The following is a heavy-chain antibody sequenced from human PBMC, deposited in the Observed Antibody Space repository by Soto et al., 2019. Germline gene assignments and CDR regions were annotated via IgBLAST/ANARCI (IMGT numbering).Heavy chain of an antibody. Sequence: WGSLRLSCAASKFSFSGYWMHWVRQAPGKGLMWVSRVNPDGSTTTYADSVKGRFTISRDNAKNTVFLQVNSLRADDTAVYYCAKVASGSYDWFDPWGQGTLVNVSS. J-gene: IGHJ5*02. D-gene: IGHD1-26*01. CDR2: VNPDGSTT. V-gene: IGHV3-74*01. CDR3: AKVASGSYDWFDP. CDR1: KFSFSGYW.